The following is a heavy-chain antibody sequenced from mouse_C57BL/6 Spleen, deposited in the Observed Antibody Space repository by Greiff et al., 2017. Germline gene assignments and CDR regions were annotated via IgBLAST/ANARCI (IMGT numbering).Heavy chain of an antibody. CDR1: GYTFTTYW. V-gene: IGHV1-64*01. CDR3: ARSRGIDSSGDLDY. J-gene: IGHJ2*01. Sequence: QVQLQQPGAELVKPGASVKLSCTASGYTFTTYWMHWVKQRPGQGLEWIGMIHPNSGSTNYNEKFKSKATLTVEQSYSTAYMQLSSLTSEDSAVYYCARSRGIDSSGDLDYWGKGTTLTVSS. CDR2: IHPNSGST. D-gene: IGHD3-2*02.